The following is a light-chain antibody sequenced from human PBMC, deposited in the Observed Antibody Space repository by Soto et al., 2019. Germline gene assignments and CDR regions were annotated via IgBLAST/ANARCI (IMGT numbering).Light chain of an antibody. CDR1: QSVTSSY. CDR2: GAS. V-gene: IGKV3-20*01. Sequence: EIVLTQSPGTVSLSPGESATLSCRASQSVTSSYLAWYQQKPGQAPRLLIYGASSRATGIPDRFSGSGSGTDFTLTISRLEPEDFAMYYCQQYGRSPLTFGQGTKVDIK. CDR3: QQYGRSPLT. J-gene: IGKJ1*01.